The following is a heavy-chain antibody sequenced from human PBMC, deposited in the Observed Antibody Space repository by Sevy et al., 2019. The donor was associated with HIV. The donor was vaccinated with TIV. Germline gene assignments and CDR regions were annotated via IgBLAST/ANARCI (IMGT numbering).Heavy chain of an antibody. Sequence: GGSLRLSCAAAGFTFSNYAMHWVRQAPGKGLEWVAIIWSDGAYQYHGDSVKGRFTISRDNSKNTLYLQMNNVRVEDTAVYYCARGGYYYDNAAYYACDSWGQGTLVTVSS. V-gene: IGHV3-33*01. CDR2: IWSDGAYQ. D-gene: IGHD3-22*01. J-gene: IGHJ4*02. CDR3: ARGGYYYDNAAYYACDS. CDR1: GFTFSNYA.